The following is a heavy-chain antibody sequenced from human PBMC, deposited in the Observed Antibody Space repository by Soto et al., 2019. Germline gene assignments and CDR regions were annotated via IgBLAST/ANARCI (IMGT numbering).Heavy chain of an antibody. Sequence: QVQLVESGGGVVQPGRSLRLSCAAPGFTFSSYGMHWVRQAPGKGLEWVAVISYDGSNKYYADSVKGRFTISRDNSKNTLYLQMNSLRAEDTAVYYCAKDRRVVAVAAPFDYWGQGTLVTVSS. D-gene: IGHD6-19*01. V-gene: IGHV3-30*18. J-gene: IGHJ4*02. CDR2: ISYDGSNK. CDR3: AKDRRVVAVAAPFDY. CDR1: GFTFSSYG.